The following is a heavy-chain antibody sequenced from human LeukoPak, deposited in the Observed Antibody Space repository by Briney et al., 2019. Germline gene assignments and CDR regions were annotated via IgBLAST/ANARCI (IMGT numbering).Heavy chain of an antibody. J-gene: IGHJ4*02. V-gene: IGHV3-23*01. CDR2: ISGSGGST. CDR3: AKDVRATLLWYHGGGY. D-gene: IGHD3-10*01. Sequence: PGGSLRLSCAASGFTFSSYAMSWVRQAPGKGLEWVSAISGSGGSTYYADSVKGRFTISRDNSKNTLYLQMNSLRAEDTAVYYCAKDVRATLLWYHGGGYWGQGTLVTVSS. CDR1: GFTFSSYA.